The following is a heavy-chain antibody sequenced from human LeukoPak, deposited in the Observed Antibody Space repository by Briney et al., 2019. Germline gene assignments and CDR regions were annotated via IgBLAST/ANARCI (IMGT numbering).Heavy chain of an antibody. CDR3: ARAYSSSKKYYYGMDV. V-gene: IGHV3-13*01. Sequence: GGSLRLSCAASGFTFSSYDMHWVRHATGKGLEWVSAIGTAGDTYYPGSVKGRFTISRENAKNSLYLQMNSLRAGDTAVYYCARAYSSSKKYYYGMDVWGQGTTVTVSS. CDR2: IGTAGDT. D-gene: IGHD6-13*01. CDR1: GFTFSSYD. J-gene: IGHJ6*02.